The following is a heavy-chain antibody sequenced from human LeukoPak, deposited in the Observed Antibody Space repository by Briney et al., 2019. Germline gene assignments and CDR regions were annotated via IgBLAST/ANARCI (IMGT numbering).Heavy chain of an antibody. CDR1: GDSVSSNSAA. Sequence: SQTLSLTCAISGDSVSSNSAAWNWIRQSPSRGLEWLGRTYYRSKWYNDYAVSVKSRITINPDTSKNQFSLQLNSVTPEDTAVCYCARSCGNDSGSYYALLWSPYYYYGMDVWGQGTTVTVSS. D-gene: IGHD1-26*01. V-gene: IGHV6-1*01. J-gene: IGHJ6*02. CDR3: ARSCGNDSGSYYALLWSPYYYYGMDV. CDR2: TYYRSKWYN.